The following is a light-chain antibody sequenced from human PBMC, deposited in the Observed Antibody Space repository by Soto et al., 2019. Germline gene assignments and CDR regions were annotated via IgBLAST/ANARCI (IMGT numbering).Light chain of an antibody. CDR1: SSNIGSNI. CDR2: SNN. V-gene: IGLV1-44*01. J-gene: IGLJ1*01. CDR3: AAWDDGLNGPV. Sequence: QSVLTQPPSASGTPGQRVTISCSGSSSNIGSNIVNWYQQLPGTAPKLLIYSNNHRPSGVPDRFSGSKSGTSASLAISGLQSEDEDDYYCAAWDDGLNGPVLGTGTKLTVL.